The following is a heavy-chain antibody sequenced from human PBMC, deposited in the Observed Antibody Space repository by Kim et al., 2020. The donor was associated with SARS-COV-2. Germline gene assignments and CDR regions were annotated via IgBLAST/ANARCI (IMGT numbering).Heavy chain of an antibody. V-gene: IGHV4-61*02. CDR2: IHTSGST. CDR1: GGSISSGSYY. Sequence: SETLSLTCTVSGGSISSGSYYWSWIRQPLGKGLEWIGRIHTSGSTYYNPSLKSRVTISVDTSKNQFSLKLSSLTAADTAVYYCAIDSRWNAVDRIRAFDIRGQGTMVTVSS. J-gene: IGHJ3*02. D-gene: IGHD1-1*01. CDR3: AIDSRWNAVDRIRAFDI.